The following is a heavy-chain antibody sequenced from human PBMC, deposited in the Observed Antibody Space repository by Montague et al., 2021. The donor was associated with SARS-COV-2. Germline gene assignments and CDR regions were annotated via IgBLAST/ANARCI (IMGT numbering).Heavy chain of an antibody. CDR1: GGCTASHY. J-gene: IGHJ3*01. V-gene: IGHV4-59*08. D-gene: IGHD6-19*01. CDR2: GYYNGDT. CDR3: ARGWAFDP. Sequence: SETLSLTCAVSGGCTASHYWNWIGQSPGKRPERIGYGYYNGDTKYNPSLQSRVTISIDTSENQFSLRLNSVTAADTAVYFCARGWAFDPWGQGRLVTVSS.